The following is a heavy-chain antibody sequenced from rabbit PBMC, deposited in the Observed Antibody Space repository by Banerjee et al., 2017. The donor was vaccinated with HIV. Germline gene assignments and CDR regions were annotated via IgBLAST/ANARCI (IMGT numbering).Heavy chain of an antibody. CDR1: GFSLSNNYV. J-gene: IGHJ4*01. D-gene: IGHD7-1*01. Sequence: QSLEESGGDLVKPGASLTLTCTASGFSLSNNYVMSWVRQAPGKGLEWIACIYTVSSGNTYYASRAKGRFTISKTSSTTVTLQMTSLTAADTATYFCARGTGYAGYGLPYYCNLWGPGTLVTVS. CDR3: ARGTGYAGYGLPYYCNL. V-gene: IGHV1S40*01. CDR2: IYTVSSGNT.